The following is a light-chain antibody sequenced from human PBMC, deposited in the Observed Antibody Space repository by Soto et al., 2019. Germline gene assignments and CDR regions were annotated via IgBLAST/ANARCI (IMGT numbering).Light chain of an antibody. J-gene: IGKJ5*01. Sequence: DIQMTQSPSTVSASVGDRVTITCRASESVSRWLAWYQQKPGKAPSLLIYEASSLESGVPSRFSGSGSGTTFTLTISSLQSEDFAVYYCQQYNSWPPITFGQGTRLEIK. V-gene: IGKV1-5*03. CDR3: QQYNSWPPIT. CDR2: EAS. CDR1: ESVSRW.